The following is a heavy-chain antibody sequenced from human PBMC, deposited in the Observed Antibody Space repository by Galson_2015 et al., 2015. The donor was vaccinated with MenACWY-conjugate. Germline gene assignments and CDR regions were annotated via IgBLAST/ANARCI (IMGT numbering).Heavy chain of an antibody. V-gene: IGHV3-11*06. Sequence: SLRLSCAASGFTFSDYYMSWIRQAPGKGLEWVSYISSSSSYTNYADSVKGRFTISRDNAKNSLYLQMNSLRAEDTAVYYCARDNPRYCSGGSCCLDYWGQGTLVTVSS. CDR2: ISSSSSYT. CDR1: GFTFSDYY. J-gene: IGHJ4*02. D-gene: IGHD2-15*01. CDR3: ARDNPRYCSGGSCCLDY.